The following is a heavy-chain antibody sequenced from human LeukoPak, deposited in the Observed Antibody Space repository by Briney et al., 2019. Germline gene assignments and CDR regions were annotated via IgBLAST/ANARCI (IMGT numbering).Heavy chain of an antibody. J-gene: IGHJ6*03. V-gene: IGHV1-18*01. CDR3: ARSGGYYFYMDV. Sequence: ASVKVSCEASGYTFTSYGINWVRQAPGQGLEWMGWISAYNGDTNYAHNLQGRLTMTTDTSTSTAYMELRNLKSDDTAVYYCARSGGYYFYMDVWGKGTTVTVSS. CDR1: GYTFTSYG. CDR2: ISAYNGDT. D-gene: IGHD1-26*01.